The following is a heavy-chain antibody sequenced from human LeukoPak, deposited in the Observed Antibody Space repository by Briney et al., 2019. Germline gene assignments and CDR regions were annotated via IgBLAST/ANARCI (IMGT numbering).Heavy chain of an antibody. CDR1: GYTFTDHY. CDR2: MNPSDNGV. CDR3: TTNAAALDY. J-gene: IGHJ4*02. V-gene: IGHV1-2*02. D-gene: IGHD6-13*01. Sequence: ASVKVSCKASGYTFTDHYIHWVRQAPGQGLEWMGWMNPSDNGVNYAQKFQGRVALTRDTSISTAYVEVTRLTSDDTAVYYCTTNAAALDYWGQGTLVTVSS.